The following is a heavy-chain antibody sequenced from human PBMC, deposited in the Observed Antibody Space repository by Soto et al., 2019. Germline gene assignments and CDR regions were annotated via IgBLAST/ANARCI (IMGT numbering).Heavy chain of an antibody. J-gene: IGHJ4*02. CDR3: AHRVLRTVFGLVTPTAIYFDF. CDR2: IYWDDDK. V-gene: IGHV2-5*02. Sequence: QITLNESGPTVVRPTETLTLTCRFSGFSLTTSGVGVGWIRQSPGKAPEWLALIYWDDDKRYSASLKSRLTITKDTSKNQVVLTVSDLDPTDTGNYYCAHRVLRTVFGLVTPTAIYFDFWGQGTPVAVSS. CDR1: GFSLTTSGVG. D-gene: IGHD3-3*01.